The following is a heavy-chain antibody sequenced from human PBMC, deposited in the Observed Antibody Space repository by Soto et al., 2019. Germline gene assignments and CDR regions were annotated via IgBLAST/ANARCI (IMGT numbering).Heavy chain of an antibody. CDR1: GFTFSSYG. V-gene: IGHV3-33*01. CDR3: ARDRGKQLVGIITGY. D-gene: IGHD6-6*01. J-gene: IGHJ4*02. CDR2: IWYDGSNK. Sequence: QVQLVESGGGVVQPGRSLRLSCAASGFTFSSYGMHWVRQAPGKGLEWVAVIWYDGSNKYYADSVKGRFTISRDNSKNTLYLQMTSLRAEDTAVYYCARDRGKQLVGIITGYWGQGTLVTVSS.